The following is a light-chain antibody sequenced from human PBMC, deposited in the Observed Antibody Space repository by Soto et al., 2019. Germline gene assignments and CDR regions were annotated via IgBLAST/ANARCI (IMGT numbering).Light chain of an antibody. V-gene: IGLV1-40*01. J-gene: IGLJ2*01. CDR1: SSNIGAGYD. CDR2: GNS. Sequence: QSVLTQPPSVSGAPGQRVTISCTGSSSNIGAGYDVHWYQQLLGTAPKLLIYGNSNRPSGVPDRFSGSKSGTSASLAITGLQAEDEADYYCQTYDSSLSVVVFGGGTKLTVL. CDR3: QTYDSSLSVVV.